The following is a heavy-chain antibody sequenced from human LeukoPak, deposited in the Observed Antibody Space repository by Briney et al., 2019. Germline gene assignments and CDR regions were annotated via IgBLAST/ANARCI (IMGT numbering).Heavy chain of an antibody. CDR3: ARVTGSIDY. D-gene: IGHD1-26*01. CDR1: GYTFTNYD. CDR2: MNPKSGYT. Sequence: ASVKVSCKASGYTFTNYDINWVRQAIAQGLEWMGWMNPKSGYTGYAQKFQGRVTMTRDTSISTAYMELGSLRSEDTAVYYCARVTGSIDYWGQGTLVTVSS. J-gene: IGHJ4*02. V-gene: IGHV1-8*01.